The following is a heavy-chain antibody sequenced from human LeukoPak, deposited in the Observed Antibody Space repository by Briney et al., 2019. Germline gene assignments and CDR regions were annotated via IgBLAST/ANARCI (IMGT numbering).Heavy chain of an antibody. CDR3: TGGLFMTSPSDY. J-gene: IGHJ4*02. D-gene: IGHD3-16*01. CDR1: GGSISSFY. CDR2: IYYTGST. Sequence: SETLSLTCTVSGGSISSFYWSWIRQPPGKGLGWIGYIYYTGSTKYNPSLKSRVTISLDTSKNQFSLKLSSVTAADTAVYYCTGGLFMTSPSDYWGQGTLVTVSS. V-gene: IGHV4-59*01.